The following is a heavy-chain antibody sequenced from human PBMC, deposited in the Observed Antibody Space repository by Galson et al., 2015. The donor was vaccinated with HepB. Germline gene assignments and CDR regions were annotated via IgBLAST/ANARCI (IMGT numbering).Heavy chain of an antibody. CDR2: IYYTGTT. D-gene: IGHD2-15*01. CDR1: GGSISSLSYY. CDR3: ARHVGESGSYGMDV. Sequence: ETLSLTCTVSGGSISSLSYYWSWIRQPPGRGLEWIGSIYYTGTTYYNPSLKSRVTISLDTSKNHFSLRLWSVTAADTAVYYCARHVGESGSYGMDVWGQETTVTVSS. V-gene: IGHV4-39*01. J-gene: IGHJ6*02.